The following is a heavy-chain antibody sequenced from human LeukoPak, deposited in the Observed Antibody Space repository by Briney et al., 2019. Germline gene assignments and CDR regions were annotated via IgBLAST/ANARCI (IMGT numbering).Heavy chain of an antibody. J-gene: IGHJ4*02. CDR2: TFYRSDWET. CDR3: ARVILLGRGFDH. CDR1: GDIFSNNNIA. V-gene: IGHV6-1*01. Sequence: SQTLSLTCALSGDIFSNNNIAWNWIRQSPSRGLQWLGRTFYRSDWETHYADSLASRLYIKADTFTNQVSLQLSSVTPEDTAVYYCARVILLGRGFDHWGQGSLVTVSS. D-gene: IGHD3-16*01.